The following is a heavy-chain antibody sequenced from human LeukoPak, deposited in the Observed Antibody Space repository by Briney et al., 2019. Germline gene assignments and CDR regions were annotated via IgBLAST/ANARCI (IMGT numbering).Heavy chain of an antibody. D-gene: IGHD3-3*01. CDR1: GFTVSSNY. CDR2: IYSGGST. J-gene: IGHJ6*03. V-gene: IGHV3-53*01. Sequence: GGSLRLSCAASGFTVSSNYMSWVRQAPGKGLEWVSVIYSGGSTYYADSVKGRFTISRDNSKNTLYLQMNSLRAEDTAVYYCAKSGSGYYRSYYYYMDAWGKGTTVTVSS. CDR3: AKSGSGYYRSYYYYMDA.